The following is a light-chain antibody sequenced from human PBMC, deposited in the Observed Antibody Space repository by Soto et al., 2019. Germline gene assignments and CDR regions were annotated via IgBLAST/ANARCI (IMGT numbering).Light chain of an antibody. CDR2: DAS. CDR1: QSVSSSS. CDR3: QQYGGSPRT. J-gene: IGKJ1*01. V-gene: IGKV3-20*01. Sequence: EIVMTQSPATLSVSPVERATLSCRASQSVSSSSLAWYQQKRGQAPRLLIHDASSRATGIPDRFSGSGSGTDFTLTISRLEPEDFAVYYCQQYGGSPRTFGQGTKVDI.